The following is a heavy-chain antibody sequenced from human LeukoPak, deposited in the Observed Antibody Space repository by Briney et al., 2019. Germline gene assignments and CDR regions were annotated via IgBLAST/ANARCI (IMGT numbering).Heavy chain of an antibody. CDR1: GYTFTSYD. V-gene: IGHV1-8*01. J-gene: IGHJ4*02. CDR2: MNPNSGNT. CDR3: ARGDSSSSGLVYYFDY. Sequence: ASVKVSCKASGYTFTSYDINWVRQATGQGLEWMGWMNPNSGNTGYAQKFQGRVTMTRNTSISTAYMELSSLGSEDTAVYYCARGDSSSSGLVYYFDYWGQGTLVTVSS. D-gene: IGHD6-6*01.